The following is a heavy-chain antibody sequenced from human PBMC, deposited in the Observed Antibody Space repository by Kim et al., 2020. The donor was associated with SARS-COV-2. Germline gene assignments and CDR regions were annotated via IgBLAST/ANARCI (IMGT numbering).Heavy chain of an antibody. V-gene: IGHV4-4*07. CDR3: ASALGH. J-gene: IGHJ4*02. D-gene: IGHD3-16*02. Sequence: YTSGRTTYNPPIQSRVTMSVDMSKNQFSLKLSSVTAADTAVYYCASALGHWGQGTLVTVSS. CDR2: YTSGRT.